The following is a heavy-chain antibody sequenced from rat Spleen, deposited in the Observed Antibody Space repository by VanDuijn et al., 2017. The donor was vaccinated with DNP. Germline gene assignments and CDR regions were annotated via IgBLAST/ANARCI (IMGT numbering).Heavy chain of an antibody. CDR2: IGPSGGDI. Sequence: EVQVLESGGGLVQPGNSLKLSCATSGFTFSTYGIHWIRQGPTKGLEWVAAIGPSGGDIYYRDSVKGRFTMSSDDAKNTQYLQMDSLRSEDTATYYCARHRTIMPYYYAVDAWGQGASVTVSS. CDR1: GFTFSTYG. J-gene: IGHJ4*01. D-gene: IGHD1-12*01. V-gene: IGHV5S13*01. CDR3: ARHRTIMPYYYAVDA.